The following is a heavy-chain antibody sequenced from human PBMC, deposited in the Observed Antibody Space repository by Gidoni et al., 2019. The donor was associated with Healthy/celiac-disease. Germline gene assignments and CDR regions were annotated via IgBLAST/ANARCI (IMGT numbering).Heavy chain of an antibody. V-gene: IGHV1-69*04. J-gene: IGHJ4*02. CDR3: ARDADDFWRGQPGIDY. CDR2: IIPILGIA. Sequence: WMGRIIPILGIANYAQKCQGRVTMTADKSTSTAYMELSSLRSEDTAVYYCARDADDFWRGQPGIDYWGQGTLVTVSS. D-gene: IGHD3-3*01.